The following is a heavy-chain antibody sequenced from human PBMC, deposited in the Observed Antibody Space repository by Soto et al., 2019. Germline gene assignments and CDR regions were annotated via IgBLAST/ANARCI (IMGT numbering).Heavy chain of an antibody. CDR3: VGQMPGEYGMDV. V-gene: IGHV5-51*01. J-gene: IGHJ6*02. D-gene: IGHD3-10*01. CDR1: GYDFSAHW. Sequence: EVQLVQSGAEVKKPGESLKISCKASGYDFSAHWIGWVRQMPGKGPEWMGIMYPGDSRTRYSPSFQGPVSMSADTSISTAYLQWSSLKASDSATYYCVGQMPGEYGMDVWGPGTTVIVS. CDR2: MYPGDSRT.